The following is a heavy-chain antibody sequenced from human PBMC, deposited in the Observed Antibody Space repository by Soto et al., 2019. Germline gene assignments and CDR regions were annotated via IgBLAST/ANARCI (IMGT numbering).Heavy chain of an antibody. CDR2: IYPGYSDI. J-gene: IGHJ4*02. Sequence: GESLKISCQGSGYTFISYWIAWVRQMPGKGLEWMGIIYPGYSDIRYNPSFQGQVTISADKSISTAYLQWSSLKASDTAMYYCARIIAEAGTGFDFWGQGTLVTVSS. CDR3: ARIIAEAGTGFDF. V-gene: IGHV5-51*01. CDR1: GYTFISYW. D-gene: IGHD6-19*01.